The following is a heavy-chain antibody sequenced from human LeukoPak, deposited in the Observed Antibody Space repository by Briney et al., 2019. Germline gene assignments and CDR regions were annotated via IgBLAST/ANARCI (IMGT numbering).Heavy chain of an antibody. CDR3: ARDARHIDSSGYPDY. V-gene: IGHV3-21*01. Sequence: PGGSLRLSCAASGFTFSSYSMNWVRQAPGKGLEWVSSISSSSSYIYYADSVKGRFTISGDNAKNSLYLQMNSLRAEDTAVYYCARDARHIDSSGYPDYWGQGTLVTVSS. CDR1: GFTFSSYS. D-gene: IGHD3-22*01. CDR2: ISSSSSYI. J-gene: IGHJ4*02.